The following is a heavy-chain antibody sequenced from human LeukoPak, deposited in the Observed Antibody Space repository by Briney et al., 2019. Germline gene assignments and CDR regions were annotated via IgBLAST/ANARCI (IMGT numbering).Heavy chain of an antibody. V-gene: IGHV1-2*06. CDR3: ARGSYSSGWYGPGVDY. CDR1: GYTFTGYY. CDR2: INPNSGGT. D-gene: IGHD6-19*01. Sequence: GASVKVSCQASGYTFTGYYIHWVRQAPGQGLEWMGRINPNSGGTYYAQKFQGRVTMTRDTSISTVYMELSRLRSDDTAVYYCARGSYSSGWYGPGVDYWGQGTLVTVSS. J-gene: IGHJ4*02.